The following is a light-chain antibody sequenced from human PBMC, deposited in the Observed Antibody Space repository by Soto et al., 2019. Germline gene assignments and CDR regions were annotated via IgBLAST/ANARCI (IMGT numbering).Light chain of an antibody. CDR2: GAS. J-gene: IGKJ1*01. CDR1: QSVSNN. CDR3: QQYDDWPPWT. Sequence: ETVMTQSPATLSVSPGERATLSCRASQSVSNNLAWYQQKLGQSPRLLIYGASTRATGVPARFSGSGSETEFTLTITSLQSEDFAVYYCQQYDDWPPWTFGQGTKVDIK. V-gene: IGKV3-15*01.